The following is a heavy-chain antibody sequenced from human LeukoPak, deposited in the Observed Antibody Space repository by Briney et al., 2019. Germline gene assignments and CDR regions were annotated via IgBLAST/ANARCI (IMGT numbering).Heavy chain of an antibody. CDR1: GFTFSSYA. CDR2: ISGTGIST. D-gene: IGHD2-21*02. J-gene: IGHJ4*02. V-gene: IGHV3-23*01. Sequence: GGSLRLPCAASGFTFSSYAMSWVRQAPGKGLEWVSAISGTGISTYYADSVKGRFTISRDNSKNTLYLQMNSLRAEDTAIYYCAKVNYCGGDCRYFDYWGQGTLVTVSS. CDR3: AKVNYCGGDCRYFDY.